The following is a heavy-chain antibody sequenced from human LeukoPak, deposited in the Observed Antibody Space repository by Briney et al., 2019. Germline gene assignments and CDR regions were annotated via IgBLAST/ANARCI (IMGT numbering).Heavy chain of an antibody. D-gene: IGHD2-2*01. CDR3: ARAFTGICRSGTCYSDN. V-gene: IGHV3-53*05. CDR2: IYSAGST. Sequence: GGSLRLSCTVSGFTVSSNSMSWVRQAPGKVLEWVSFIYSAGSTHYSDSVRGRFTISRDNSKNTLYLQMNSLRAEDTAVYYCARAFTGICRSGTCYSDNWGQGTLVTVSS. J-gene: IGHJ4*02. CDR1: GFTVSSNS.